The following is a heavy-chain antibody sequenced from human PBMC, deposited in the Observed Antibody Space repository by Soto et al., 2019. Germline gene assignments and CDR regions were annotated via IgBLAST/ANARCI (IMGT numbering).Heavy chain of an antibody. D-gene: IGHD3-10*01. CDR1: EFTFSRHG. J-gene: IGHJ6*03. CDR3: ARERTFGDNKHNYMDG. V-gene: IGHV3-33*01. Sequence: GGSLRLSCAASEFTFSRHGMHWVRQAPGKGLQWVGVIWSDGSNEVYADSVKGRFIISRDNSKNILYLQMNSLRAEDTAVYYCARERTFGDNKHNYMDGCGTGSTVTVSS. CDR2: IWSDGSNE.